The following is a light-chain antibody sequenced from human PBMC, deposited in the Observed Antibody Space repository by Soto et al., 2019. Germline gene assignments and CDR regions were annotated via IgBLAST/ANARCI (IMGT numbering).Light chain of an antibody. CDR2: GAT. V-gene: IGKV3-11*01. CDR1: QSVSSN. CDR3: QQRSKWPPEVT. Sequence: EIVMTQSPATLSLSPGERATLSCRASQSVSSNLAWYQQKPGQAPRLLIYGATSRATGISARFSGSGSGTDFTLTISSLEPEDFAVYYCQQRSKWPPEVTFGQGTRLEIK. J-gene: IGKJ5*01.